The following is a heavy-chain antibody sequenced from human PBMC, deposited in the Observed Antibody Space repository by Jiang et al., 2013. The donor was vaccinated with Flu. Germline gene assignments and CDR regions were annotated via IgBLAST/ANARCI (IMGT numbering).Heavy chain of an antibody. CDR2: INTNTGNP. Sequence: GLEWMGWINTNTGNPTYAQGFTGRFVFSLDTSVSTAYLQISSLKAEDTAVYYCARDTGIAVAGTFSPAFYWGQGTLVTVSS. J-gene: IGHJ4*02. V-gene: IGHV7-4-1*02. CDR3: ARDTGIAVAGTFSPAFY. D-gene: IGHD6-19*01.